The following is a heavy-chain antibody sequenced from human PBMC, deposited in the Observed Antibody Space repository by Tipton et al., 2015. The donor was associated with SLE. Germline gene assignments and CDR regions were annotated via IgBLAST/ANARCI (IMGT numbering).Heavy chain of an antibody. CDR2: IYYSGST. V-gene: IGHV4-59*11. Sequence: TLSLTCTVSGGSISSHYWSWIRQPPGKGLEWIGYIYYSGSTNYNPSLKSRVTISVDTSKNQFSLKLSSVTAADTAVYYCASQKSDWDDYWGQGTLVTVSS. CDR1: GGSISSHY. J-gene: IGHJ4*02. D-gene: IGHD2-21*02. CDR3: ASQKSDWDDY.